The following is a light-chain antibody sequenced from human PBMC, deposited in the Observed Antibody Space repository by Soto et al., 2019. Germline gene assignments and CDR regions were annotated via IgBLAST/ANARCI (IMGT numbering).Light chain of an antibody. CDR1: QGIRND. J-gene: IGKJ1*01. Sequence: AIQMTQSPSSLSASVGDRVTITCRASQGIRNDLNWYQQKPGKAPKLLIYAASSLQSGVPSKFSGSGSGTDFTLTISSLQPEDFATYYCLQDYNYPRTFAQGTKVEIK. CDR2: AAS. V-gene: IGKV1-6*01. CDR3: LQDYNYPRT.